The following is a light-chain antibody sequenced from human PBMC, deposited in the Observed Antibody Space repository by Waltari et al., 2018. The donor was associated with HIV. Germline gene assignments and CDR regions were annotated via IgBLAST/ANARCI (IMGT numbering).Light chain of an antibody. Sequence: QSVLTQPPSVSAAPGQRVPISCSGSSSHIGSNDVSRYQQLPGTAPKLLIFDNYKRPSGIPDRFSGSKSGTSATLGITGLQTGDEADYYCGTWDSGLSAVVFGGGTKLTVL. CDR1: SSHIGSND. J-gene: IGLJ3*02. V-gene: IGLV1-51*01. CDR2: DNY. CDR3: GTWDSGLSAVV.